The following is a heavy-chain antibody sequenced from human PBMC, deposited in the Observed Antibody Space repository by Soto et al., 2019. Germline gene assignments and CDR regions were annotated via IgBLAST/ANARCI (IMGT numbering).Heavy chain of an antibody. CDR2: ISNDGRYI. CDR1: GFTFSSYT. J-gene: IGHJ4*02. Sequence: AGGSLRLSCSASGFTFSSYTMHWIRQAPGRGLEFVSAISNDGRYIYYADSVKGRFIISRDNSKNTLYLQMSALRVEDSAVYYCVKPLYASGHSYMDSDYWGLGILVT. CDR3: VKPLYASGHSYMDSDY. D-gene: IGHD3-16*01. V-gene: IGHV3-64D*08.